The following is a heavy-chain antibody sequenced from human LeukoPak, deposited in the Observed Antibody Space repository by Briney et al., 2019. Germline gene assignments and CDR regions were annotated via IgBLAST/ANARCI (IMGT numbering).Heavy chain of an antibody. Sequence: PGGSLRLPCAAPGFTVRGNYMSWVRQAPGKGLEWVADIYSGGTTLYADSVEGRFTISRDNSKNTLCLQMNSLRAEDTAVYYCARVGYGSGNYSWGQGTLVTVSS. CDR2: IYSGGTT. V-gene: IGHV3-53*01. CDR1: GFTVRGNY. J-gene: IGHJ4*02. D-gene: IGHD3-10*01. CDR3: ARVGYGSGNYS.